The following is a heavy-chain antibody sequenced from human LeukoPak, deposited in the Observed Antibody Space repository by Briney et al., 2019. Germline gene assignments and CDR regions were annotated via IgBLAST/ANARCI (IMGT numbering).Heavy chain of an antibody. J-gene: IGHJ6*03. Sequence: SETLSLTCAVYGGSFSGYYWSWIRQPPGKGLEWIGEINHSGSTNYNPSLKSRFTISVDTSKNQFSLKLSSVTAADTAVYYCARDPGNYYDSSGYYYYYYMDVWGKGTTVTVSS. V-gene: IGHV4-34*01. CDR1: GGSFSGYY. CDR3: ARDPGNYYDSSGYYYYYYMDV. D-gene: IGHD3-22*01. CDR2: INHSGST.